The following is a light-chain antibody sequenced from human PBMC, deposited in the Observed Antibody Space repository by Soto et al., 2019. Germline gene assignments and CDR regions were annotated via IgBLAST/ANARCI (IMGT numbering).Light chain of an antibody. CDR3: QQYNDWPPMYT. CDR2: DAS. CDR1: RGVSSN. J-gene: IGKJ2*01. Sequence: IVMTQSPATLSVSLGERATLSCRASRGVSSNLAWYQQKPGQAPRLLIYDASTRATGVPARFSGSGSGTEFTLTISSLQSEDFAVYYCQQYNDWPPMYTFGQGTKLEIK. V-gene: IGKV3-15*01.